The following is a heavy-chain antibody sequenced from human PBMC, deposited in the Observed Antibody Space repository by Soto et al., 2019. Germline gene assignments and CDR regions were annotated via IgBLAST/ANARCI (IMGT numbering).Heavy chain of an antibody. D-gene: IGHD4-17*01. CDR1: GGSISSYY. CDR2: IYYSGSN. CDR3: ARRYGYYFDY. V-gene: IGHV4-59*08. Sequence: QVQLQESGPGLVKPSETLSLTCTVSGGSISSYYWSWIRQPPGKGLEWIGYIYYSGSNNYNPSLKSRVTISVDTSKNQLSLKLSSVTAADTAVYYCARRYGYYFDYWGQGTLVTVSS. J-gene: IGHJ4*02.